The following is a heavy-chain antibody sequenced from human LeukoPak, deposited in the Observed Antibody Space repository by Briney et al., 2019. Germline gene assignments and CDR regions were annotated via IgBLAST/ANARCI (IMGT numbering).Heavy chain of an antibody. CDR1: GFTFGDYV. J-gene: IGHJ4*02. CDR2: ISGSGGSS. V-gene: IGHV3-23*01. Sequence: PGGSLRLSCTASGFTFGDYVMSWVRQAPGKGLEWVSAISGSGGSSYYADSVKGRFTISRDNSKNTLYLQMNSLRTEDTAVYSCVRDQSYMMGDHTDYFDYWGQGTLVTVSS. CDR3: VRDQSYMMGDHTDYFDY. D-gene: IGHD2-21*02.